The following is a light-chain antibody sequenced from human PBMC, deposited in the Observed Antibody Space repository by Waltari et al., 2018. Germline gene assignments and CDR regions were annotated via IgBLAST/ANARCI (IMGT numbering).Light chain of an antibody. CDR2: GVS. CDR1: SSAVGGYNY. Sequence: QSPLTQPASVPGSPGQSITISCTGTSSAVGGYNYSSWYQQHPGKAPKLMIYGVSNRPSGVSNRFSGSKSGNTASLTISGLQAEDEADYYCSSYTSSSTHNYVFGTGTKVTVL. J-gene: IGLJ1*01. CDR3: SSYTSSSTHNYV. V-gene: IGLV2-14*01.